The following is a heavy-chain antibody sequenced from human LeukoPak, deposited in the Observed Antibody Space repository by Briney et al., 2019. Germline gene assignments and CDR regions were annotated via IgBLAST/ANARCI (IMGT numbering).Heavy chain of an antibody. D-gene: IGHD6-19*01. CDR2: VSGSGVTT. Sequence: GSLRLSCEGSGFTFSGYAMTWVRQAPGKGLEWVSIVSGSGVTTYYADSVKGRFTISRDNSKNTLYLQMNSLRAEDTAVYYCAKGDSSGWYESDFDYWGQGTLVTVSS. CDR1: GFTFSGYA. V-gene: IGHV3-23*01. J-gene: IGHJ4*02. CDR3: AKGDSSGWYESDFDY.